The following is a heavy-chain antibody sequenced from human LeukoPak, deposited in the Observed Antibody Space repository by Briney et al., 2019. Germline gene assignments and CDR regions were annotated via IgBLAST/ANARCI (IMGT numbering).Heavy chain of an antibody. CDR1: GFTFNYYA. Sequence: PGGSLRLSCAASGFTFNYYAMHWVRQAPDKGLEWVAVISYDGSDQYYADSVKGRFTISRDNSKNTLSLQMNSLRTEDTALYYCARQNIVVVPAAIRTGGGVITYFDYWGQGTLVTVSS. J-gene: IGHJ4*02. CDR2: ISYDGSDQ. CDR3: ARQNIVVVPAAIRTGGGVITYFDY. D-gene: IGHD2-2*02. V-gene: IGHV3-30*04.